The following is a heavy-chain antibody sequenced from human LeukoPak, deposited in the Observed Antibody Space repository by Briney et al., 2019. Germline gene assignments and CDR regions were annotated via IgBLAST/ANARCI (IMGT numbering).Heavy chain of an antibody. D-gene: IGHD2-15*01. CDR3: ASKLGPHCSGDRCHYYYYYMDV. CDR1: GFTVSYNY. J-gene: IGHJ6*03. V-gene: IGHV3-53*01. CDR2: IYSGGNT. Sequence: PGGSLRLSCAASGFTVSYNYMNWVRQAPGKGLEWVSDIYSGGNTYYADSVKGRFTISRDNSKNTLYLQMNSLRVEDTAVYYCASKLGPHCSGDRCHYYYYYMDVWGKGTTVTVSS.